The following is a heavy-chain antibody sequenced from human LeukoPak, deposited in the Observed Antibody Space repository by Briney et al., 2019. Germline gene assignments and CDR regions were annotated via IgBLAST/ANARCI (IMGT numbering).Heavy chain of an antibody. Sequence: PGGSLRLSCAASGFTVSSTYMSWVRQAPGKGLEWVSSISSSSSYIYYADSVKGRFTISRDNAKNSLYLQMNSLRAEDTAVYYCARGTMFPYYFDYWGQGTLVTVSS. CDR2: ISSSSSYI. CDR1: GFTVSSTY. J-gene: IGHJ4*02. V-gene: IGHV3-21*01. D-gene: IGHD3-10*02. CDR3: ARGTMFPYYFDY.